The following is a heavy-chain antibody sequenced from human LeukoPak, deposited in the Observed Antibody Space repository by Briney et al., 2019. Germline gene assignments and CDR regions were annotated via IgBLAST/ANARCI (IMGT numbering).Heavy chain of an antibody. CDR1: GGSFSGYY. V-gene: IGHV4-34*01. CDR2: INHSGST. D-gene: IGHD4-17*01. J-gene: IGHJ5*02. Sequence: SETLSLTCAVYGGSFSGYYWSWIRQPPGKGLEWIGEINHSGSTNYNPSLKSRDTTSVDTSKNQFSLKLSSVTAADTAVYYCARKSSVTTVINWFDPWGQGTLVTVSS. CDR3: ARKSSVTTVINWFDP.